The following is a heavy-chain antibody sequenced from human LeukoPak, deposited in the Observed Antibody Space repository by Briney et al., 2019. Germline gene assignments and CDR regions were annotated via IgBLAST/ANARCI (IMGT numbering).Heavy chain of an antibody. Sequence: SETLSLTCTVSGGSISTYYWSWIRQPPGKGLEWIGYIFYSGSTNYNPSLKSRVTISVDTSKNQFSLKLSSVTAADTAVYYCARGNSYYDTSGYFPWESFQHWGRGTLVTVSS. CDR2: IFYSGST. CDR1: GGSISTYY. J-gene: IGHJ1*01. D-gene: IGHD3-22*01. V-gene: IGHV4-59*01. CDR3: ARGNSYYDTSGYFPWESFQH.